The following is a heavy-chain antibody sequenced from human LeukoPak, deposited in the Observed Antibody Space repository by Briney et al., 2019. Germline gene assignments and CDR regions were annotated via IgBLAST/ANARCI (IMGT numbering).Heavy chain of an antibody. CDR1: GGSFSGYY. J-gene: IGHJ6*02. D-gene: IGHD4-17*01. CDR3: ARHLGYGDQYYYYGMDV. CDR2: INHSGST. Sequence: PSETLSLTCAVYGGSFSGYYWSWIRQPPGKGLEWIGEINHSGSTYYNPSLKSRVTISVDTSKNQFSLKLSSVTAADTAVYYCARHLGYGDQYYYYGMDVWGQGTTVTVSS. V-gene: IGHV4-34*01.